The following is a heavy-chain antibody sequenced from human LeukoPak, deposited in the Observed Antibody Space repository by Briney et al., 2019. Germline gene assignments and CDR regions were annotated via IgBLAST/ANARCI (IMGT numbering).Heavy chain of an antibody. D-gene: IGHD1-14*01. J-gene: IGHJ4*02. CDR1: GYTLTELS. CDR3: TLYNH. Sequence: GASAKVSCKVSGYTLTELSMHWVRQAPGKGLEWMGGFDPEDGETIYAQKFQGRLTITSDTSATTAYMELSSLRSEDMAVYYCTLYNHWGQGTLVTVSS. V-gene: IGHV1-24*01. CDR2: FDPEDGET.